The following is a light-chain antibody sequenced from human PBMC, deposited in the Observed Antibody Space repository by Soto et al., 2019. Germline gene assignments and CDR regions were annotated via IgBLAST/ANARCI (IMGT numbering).Light chain of an antibody. J-gene: IGKJ4*01. V-gene: IGKV3-20*01. CDR3: QQYNNWPL. CDR1: QSVSSYY. CDR2: AAS. Sequence: EIVLTQSPGTLSLSPGERATLSCRASQSVSSYYLAWYQQKPGQAPRLLIYAASSRATGIPDRFSGGGSGTDFTLTISSLQSEDFAVYYCQQYNNWPLFGGGTKVDIK.